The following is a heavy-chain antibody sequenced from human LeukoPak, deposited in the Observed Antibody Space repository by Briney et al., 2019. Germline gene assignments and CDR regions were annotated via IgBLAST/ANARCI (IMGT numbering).Heavy chain of an antibody. V-gene: IGHV4-59*08. CDR3: ARRAYYDSSGYDWYFDL. D-gene: IGHD3-22*01. J-gene: IGHJ2*01. Sequence: SETLSLTCTVSGGSISSYYWSWTRQPPGKGLEWIGYIYYSGSTNYNPSLKSRVTISVDTSKNQFSLKLSSVTAADTAVYYCARRAYYDSSGYDWYFDLWGRGTLVTVSS. CDR1: GGSISSYY. CDR2: IYYSGST.